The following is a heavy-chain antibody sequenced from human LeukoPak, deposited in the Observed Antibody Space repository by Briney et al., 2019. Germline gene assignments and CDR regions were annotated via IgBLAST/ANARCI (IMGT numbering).Heavy chain of an antibody. CDR3: ARVGYMVRGVRVGY. J-gene: IGHJ4*02. Sequence: GGSLRLSCAASGFTFSSYGMHWVRQAPGKGLEWVAVISYDGSNKYYADSVKGRFTISRDNSKNTLYLQMNSLRAEDTAVYYCARVGYMVRGVRVGYWGQGTLVTVSS. D-gene: IGHD3-10*01. CDR1: GFTFSSYG. CDR2: ISYDGSNK. V-gene: IGHV3-30*03.